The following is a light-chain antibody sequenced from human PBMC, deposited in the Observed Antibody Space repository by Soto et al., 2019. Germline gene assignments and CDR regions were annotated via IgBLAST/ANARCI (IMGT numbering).Light chain of an antibody. CDR3: QQSYSSPYT. CDR1: QSISSY. Sequence: DIQMTQSPSSLSASVGDRVTITCRASQSISSYLNWYRQNPGKAPKLLIYAASSLESRVPARFSRSGSGTGFTLTISSLQPEDFSTYYCQQSYSSPYTFGQGTKLGIK. V-gene: IGKV1-39*01. J-gene: IGKJ2*01. CDR2: AAS.